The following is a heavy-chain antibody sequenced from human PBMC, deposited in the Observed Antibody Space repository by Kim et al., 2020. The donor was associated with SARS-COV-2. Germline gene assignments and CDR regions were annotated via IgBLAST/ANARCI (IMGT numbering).Heavy chain of an antibody. CDR2: ISTSGSGSTV. CDR1: GFTFSEYQ. V-gene: IGHV3-11*04. D-gene: IGHD3-22*01. CDR3: AREYDSSGYYYYFDY. Sequence: GGSLRLSCAASGFTFSEYQMSWIRQAPGKGLEWISYISTSGSGSTVDYADSVRGRFTISRDNAKKSLYLQMNSLRAEDTAVYYCAREYDSSGYYYYFDYWGQGTLVTVSS. J-gene: IGHJ4*02.